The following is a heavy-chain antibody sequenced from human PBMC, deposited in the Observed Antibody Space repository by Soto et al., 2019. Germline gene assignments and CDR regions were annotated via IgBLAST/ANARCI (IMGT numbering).Heavy chain of an antibody. D-gene: IGHD3-9*01. CDR3: ARALILYFYPPRNNWFDP. Sequence: PSETLSLTCTVSGGPTSPQYWSWIRQPPGKGLEWIGCIDYSGSTNYNPSLKSRVTISVDTSKNQFSLKLTSVTAADTAVYYCARALILYFYPPRNNWFDPRTQRTLVTVS. V-gene: IGHV4-59*11. J-gene: IGHJ5*01. CDR1: GGPTSPQY. CDR2: IDYSGST.